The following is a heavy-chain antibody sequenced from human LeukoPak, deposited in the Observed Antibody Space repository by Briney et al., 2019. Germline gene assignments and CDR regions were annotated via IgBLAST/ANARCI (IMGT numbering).Heavy chain of an antibody. Sequence: SVTVSCKASGGTFSIYAISWVRQAPGQGLEWMGRIIPILGIANYAQKFQGRVTITADKSTSTAYMELSSLRSEDTAVYYCAGMIAAKSDYWGQGTLVTVSS. V-gene: IGHV1-69*04. CDR3: AGMIAAKSDY. J-gene: IGHJ4*02. CDR2: IIPILGIA. CDR1: GGTFSIYA. D-gene: IGHD6-6*01.